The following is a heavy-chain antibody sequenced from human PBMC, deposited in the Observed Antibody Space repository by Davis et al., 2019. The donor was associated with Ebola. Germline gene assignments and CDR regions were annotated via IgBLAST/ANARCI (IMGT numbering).Heavy chain of an antibody. Sequence: ASVKVSCKASGYTFTSYGISWVRQAPGQGLEWMGWISAYNGSTNYAQKLQGRVTMTTDTSTSTAYMELRSLRSDDTAVYYCARDRSPYCGGDCPIDYWGQGTLVTVSS. CDR2: ISAYNGST. J-gene: IGHJ4*02. CDR1: GYTFTSYG. D-gene: IGHD2-21*02. V-gene: IGHV1-18*01. CDR3: ARDRSPYCGGDCPIDY.